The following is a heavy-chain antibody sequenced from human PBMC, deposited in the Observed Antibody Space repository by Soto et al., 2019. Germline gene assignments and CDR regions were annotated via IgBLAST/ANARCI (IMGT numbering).Heavy chain of an antibody. CDR3: AKDFGSVAGPATEYYYYYGMDV. V-gene: IGHV3-30*18. Sequence: PGGSLRLSCAASGFTFSSYGMHWVRQAPGKGLEWVAVISYDGSNKYYADSVKGRFTISRDNSKNTLYLQMNSLRAEDTAVYYCAKDFGSVAGPATEYYYYYGMDVWGQGTTVTVSS. D-gene: IGHD6-19*01. CDR1: GFTFSSYG. CDR2: ISYDGSNK. J-gene: IGHJ6*02.